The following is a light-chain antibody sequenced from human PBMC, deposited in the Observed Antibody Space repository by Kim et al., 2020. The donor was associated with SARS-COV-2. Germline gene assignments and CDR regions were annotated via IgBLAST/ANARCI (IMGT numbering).Light chain of an antibody. CDR1: QSLSGL. CDR3: EQSYGTPPT. J-gene: IGKJ4*01. V-gene: IGKV1-39*01. Sequence: SASIGDRVTIAFRASQSLSGLLNWYQQKPGKAPKLLIYYASTLQDGVPSRFSAGGSATEFTLTISSLQPEDFATYFCEQSYGTPPTFGGGTKLEIK. CDR2: YAS.